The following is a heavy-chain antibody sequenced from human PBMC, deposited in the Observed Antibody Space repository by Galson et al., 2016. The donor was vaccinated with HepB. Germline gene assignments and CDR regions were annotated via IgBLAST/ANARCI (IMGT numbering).Heavy chain of an antibody. CDR3: ARVRVHCTNGVCYTGWFDP. D-gene: IGHD2-8*01. CDR2: INAGNGNT. Sequence: SVKVSCKASGYTFTSYAIHWVRQAPGQRLEWMGWINAGNGNTKYSQKFQGRVTITRDTSASTAYMELSSLRSEDMAVYYCARVRVHCTNGVCYTGWFDPWGQGTLVTVSS. J-gene: IGHJ5*02. V-gene: IGHV1-3*01. CDR1: GYTFTSYA.